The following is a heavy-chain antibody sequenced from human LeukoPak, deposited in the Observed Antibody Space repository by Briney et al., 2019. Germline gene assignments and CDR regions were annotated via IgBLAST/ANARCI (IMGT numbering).Heavy chain of an antibody. CDR3: ARAAPGPYYDFWSGYYLFPYYYYGMDV. J-gene: IGHJ6*02. V-gene: IGHV4-31*03. CDR2: IYYSGST. Sequence: MTSETLSLTCTVSGGSISSGGYYWSWIRQHPGKGLEWIGYIYYSGSTCYNPSLKSRVTISVDTSKNQFSLKLSSVTAADTAVYYCARAAPGPYYDFWSGYYLFPYYYYGMDVWGQGTTVTVSS. CDR1: GGSISSGGYY. D-gene: IGHD3-3*01.